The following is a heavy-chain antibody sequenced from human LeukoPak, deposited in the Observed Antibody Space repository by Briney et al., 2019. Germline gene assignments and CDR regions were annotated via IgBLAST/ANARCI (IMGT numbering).Heavy chain of an antibody. J-gene: IGHJ6*03. Sequence: SETLSLXCTVSGGSISSGDYYWSWIRQPPAKGLEWIGYIYYSGSTYYNPSLKSRVTISVDTSKNQFSLKLSSVTAADTAVYYCASIQLWSPRYYYYMDVWGKGTTVTVSS. V-gene: IGHV4-30-4*08. D-gene: IGHD5-18*01. CDR2: IYYSGST. CDR1: GGSISSGDYY. CDR3: ASIQLWSPRYYYYMDV.